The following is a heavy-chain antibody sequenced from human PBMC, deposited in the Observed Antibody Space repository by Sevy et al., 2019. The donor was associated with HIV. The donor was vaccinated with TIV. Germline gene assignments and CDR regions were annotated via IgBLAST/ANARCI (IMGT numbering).Heavy chain of an antibody. V-gene: IGHV3-48*01. J-gene: IGHJ6*04. CDR3: ARDGPYYYYGMDV. CDR2: ISSSSSTI. CDR1: GFTFSSYS. Sequence: GGSLRLSCAASGFTFSSYSMNWVRQAPGKGLEWVSYISSSSSTIYYADSVKGRLTISRDNAMNSLYLQMNSLRAEDTAVYYCARDGPYYYYGMDVWGKWTTVTVSS.